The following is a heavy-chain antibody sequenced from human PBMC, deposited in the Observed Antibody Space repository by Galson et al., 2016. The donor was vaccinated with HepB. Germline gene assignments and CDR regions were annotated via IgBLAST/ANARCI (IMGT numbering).Heavy chain of an antibody. V-gene: IGHV1-18*01. Sequence: SCKASGYMFTNYGISWVRQAPGQGLEWMGWISAYNGNTNYAQKFQDRVTMTTDTSTTVYMELRSLTSDDTAVYYCAREDSSGYFYQRYFDSWGQGTLVTVSS. CDR2: ISAYNGNT. CDR3: AREDSSGYFYQRYFDS. CDR1: GYMFTNYG. J-gene: IGHJ4*02. D-gene: IGHD3-22*01.